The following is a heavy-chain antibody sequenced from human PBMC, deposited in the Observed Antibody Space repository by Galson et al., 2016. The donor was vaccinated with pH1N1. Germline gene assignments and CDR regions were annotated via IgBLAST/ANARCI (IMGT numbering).Heavy chain of an antibody. CDR2: INHDGSA. CDR3: TTKNYYDSTGYL. D-gene: IGHD3-22*01. Sequence: VYGGSFSGYYWSWIRQPPGKGLEWIGEINHDGSANYNPSLKSRVTMLVDTSKNQFSLKLSSVTAADTAVYYCTTKNYYDSTGYLWGQGTLVTVSS. V-gene: IGHV4-34*01. J-gene: IGHJ4*02. CDR1: GGSFSGYY.